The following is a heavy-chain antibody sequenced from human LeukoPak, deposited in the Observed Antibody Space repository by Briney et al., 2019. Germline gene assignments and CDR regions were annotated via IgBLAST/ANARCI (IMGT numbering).Heavy chain of an antibody. CDR2: FDPEDGET. J-gene: IGHJ3*02. CDR3: ATDRPSGGYKIDAFDI. CDR1: GYTLTELF. V-gene: IGHV1-24*01. D-gene: IGHD3-10*01. Sequence: GASVKVSCKVSGYTLTELFMHWVRQAPGKGLEWMGGFDPEDGETIYAQKFQGRVTMTEDTSTDTAYMELSSLRSEDTAVYYCATDRPSGGYKIDAFDIWGQGTMVTVSS.